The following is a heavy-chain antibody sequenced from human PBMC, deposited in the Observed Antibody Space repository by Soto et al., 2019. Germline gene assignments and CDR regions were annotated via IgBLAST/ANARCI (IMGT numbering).Heavy chain of an antibody. D-gene: IGHD1-1*01. CDR3: AITTRGFSMDV. CDR2: IKHDGSEK. J-gene: IGHJ6*02. CDR1: GFTFSAYW. Sequence: GGSLRLSCAASGFTFSAYWMSWVRQTPGKGLEWVANIKHDGSEKYYVDSVKGRFTISRDNAKNSLFLEMNSLRAEDTAVFYCAITTRGFSMDVWGQGTTVTVSS. V-gene: IGHV3-7*01.